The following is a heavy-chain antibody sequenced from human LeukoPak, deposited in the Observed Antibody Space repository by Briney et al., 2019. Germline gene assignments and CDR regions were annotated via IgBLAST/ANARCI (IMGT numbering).Heavy chain of an antibody. CDR1: RFTFSSYW. D-gene: IGHD1-26*01. Sequence: PGGSLRLSCAASRFTFSSYWMSWVRQAPGKGLEWVSYLSSSGRTIYYADSVKGRFTISRDNAKNLLYLQMNSLRAEDTAVYYCARGNPGGAARAGYYFDYWAQGPLVTVSS. CDR2: LSSSGRTI. CDR3: ARGNPGGAARAGYYFDY. J-gene: IGHJ4*02. V-gene: IGHV3-48*01.